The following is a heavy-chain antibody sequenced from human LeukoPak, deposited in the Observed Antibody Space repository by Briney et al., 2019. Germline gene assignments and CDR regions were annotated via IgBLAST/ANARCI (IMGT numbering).Heavy chain of an antibody. CDR1: GYTLTELS. J-gene: IGHJ6*02. Sequence: ASVKVSCKVSGYTLTELSMHWVRQAPGKGLEWMGGFDPEDGETIYAQKFQGRVTMTEDTSTDTAYMELSSLRSEDTAVYYCATGVVVPADTYYYYGMDVWGQGTTVTVSS. D-gene: IGHD2-2*01. V-gene: IGHV1-24*01. CDR3: ATGVVVPADTYYYYGMDV. CDR2: FDPEDGET.